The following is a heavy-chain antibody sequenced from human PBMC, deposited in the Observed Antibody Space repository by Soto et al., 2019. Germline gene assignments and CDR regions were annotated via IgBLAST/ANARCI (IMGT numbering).Heavy chain of an antibody. CDR2: INRDGNEN. CDR3: ARAPDGSGSYYYFDG. V-gene: IGHV3-7*03. CDR1: GFTFSSYW. Sequence: EVQLVESGGGLVQPGGSLRLSCAASGFTFSSYWMSWVRQAPGKGLQWVANINRDGNENYYVDSLKGRFTISRDNAENSLYLQMNTLRAEDTAVYYCARAPDGSGSYYYFDGWGQGTLVTVSS. J-gene: IGHJ4*02. D-gene: IGHD3-22*01.